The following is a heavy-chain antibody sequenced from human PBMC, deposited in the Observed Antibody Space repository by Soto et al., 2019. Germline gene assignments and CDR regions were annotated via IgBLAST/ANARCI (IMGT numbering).Heavy chain of an antibody. J-gene: IGHJ4*02. CDR1: GSIFIGYG. Sequence: PGGSLRLSCVVPGSIFIGYGMHWVRQAPGKRLEWVAVIWHDGSEIYYADSVKGRFTISRDNSKNTLYLQMNSLRAEDTVVYYCARDGIGGAASTGLIDSWGQGNVVPISS. CDR2: IWHDGSEI. D-gene: IGHD1-26*01. V-gene: IGHV3-33*01. CDR3: ARDGIGGAASTGLIDS.